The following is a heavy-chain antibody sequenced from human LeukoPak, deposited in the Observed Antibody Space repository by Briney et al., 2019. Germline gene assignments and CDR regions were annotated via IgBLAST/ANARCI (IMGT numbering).Heavy chain of an antibody. D-gene: IGHD1-26*01. Sequence: GGSLRLSCAASGITFSSNWMHWVRQAPGKGLEWVSRINSDGSSTSYADSVKGRFTYFRDNGKNTLYLQMNSLRAEDTAVYYCARARWGGWYDCWGQGILVTASS. CDR3: ARARWGGWYDC. CDR2: INSDGSST. J-gene: IGHJ5*01. CDR1: GITFSSNW. V-gene: IGHV3-74*01.